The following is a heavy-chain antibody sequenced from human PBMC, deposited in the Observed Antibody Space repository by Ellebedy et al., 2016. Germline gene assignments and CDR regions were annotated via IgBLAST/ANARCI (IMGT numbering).Heavy chain of an antibody. Sequence: GESLKISXAASGFTFEDFGMSWVRQVPGKGLEWVSGINADGDKTGYGDSVKGRFTISRDNSKNTLYLQMNSLRAEDSAVYYCANEGAYGSGSAYFDCWGQGNLVTVSS. CDR1: GFTFEDFG. J-gene: IGHJ4*02. CDR3: ANEGAYGSGSAYFDC. D-gene: IGHD3-10*01. CDR2: INADGDKT. V-gene: IGHV3-20*04.